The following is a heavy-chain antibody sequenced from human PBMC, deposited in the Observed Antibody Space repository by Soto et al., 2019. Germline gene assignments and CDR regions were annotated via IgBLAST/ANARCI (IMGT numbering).Heavy chain of an antibody. CDR1: GGSISDYY. V-gene: IGHV4-59*01. J-gene: IGHJ4*02. CDR2: SSYGGIT. Sequence: QVQLQESGPGLVKPSETLSLTCSVSGGSISDYYWSWIRQSLETGLEYIAYSSYGGITNLNVALNGPVTISIDTSQRQFSLKATALTAAATAVYYCARARNATYITGGVDSWGQGTLVSVS. D-gene: IGHD3-3*01. CDR3: ARARNATYITGGVDS.